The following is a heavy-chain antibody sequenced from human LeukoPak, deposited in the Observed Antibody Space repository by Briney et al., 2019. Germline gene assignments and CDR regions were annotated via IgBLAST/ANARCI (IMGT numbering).Heavy chain of an antibody. CDR1: GGSISSYY. CDR2: IYYSGST. CDR3: ARDNWGSADY. J-gene: IGHJ4*02. V-gene: IGHV4-59*01. Sequence: SETLSLTCTVSGGSISSYYWSWIRQPPGKGLEWIGYIYYSGSTNYNPSLKSRVTISVDTSKDQFSLKLSSVTAADTAVYYCARDNWGSADYWGQGTLVTVSS. D-gene: IGHD7-27*01.